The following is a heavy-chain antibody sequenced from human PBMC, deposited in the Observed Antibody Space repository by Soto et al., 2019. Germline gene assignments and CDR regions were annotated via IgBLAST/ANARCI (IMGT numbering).Heavy chain of an antibody. V-gene: IGHV3-23*01. CDR2: ISGSAGST. Sequence: EVQLLGSGGGLVQPGGSLRLSCAASGFTFSSYAMSWVRQAPGKGLEWVSAISGSAGSTYYADSVKGRFTISRDNSKNTLYLQMNSLRAEDTAVYYCAKDFLIVVAGTYFDYWGQGTLVTVSS. CDR3: AKDFLIVVAGTYFDY. CDR1: GFTFSSYA. D-gene: IGHD6-19*01. J-gene: IGHJ4*02.